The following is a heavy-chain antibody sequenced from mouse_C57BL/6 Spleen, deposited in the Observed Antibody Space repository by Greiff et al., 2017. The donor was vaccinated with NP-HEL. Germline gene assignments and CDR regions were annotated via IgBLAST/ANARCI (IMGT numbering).Heavy chain of an antibody. CDR3: ARDRVYYYGSSYDAMDY. D-gene: IGHD1-1*01. J-gene: IGHJ4*01. CDR1: GFTFSDYY. Sequence: EVRLVESEGGLVQPGSSMKLSCTASGFTFSDYYMAWVRQVPEKGLEWVANINYDGSSTYYLDSLKSRCIISRDNAKNILYLQMSSLKSEDTATYYCARDRVYYYGSSYDAMDYWGQGTSVTVSP. V-gene: IGHV5-16*01. CDR2: INYDGSST.